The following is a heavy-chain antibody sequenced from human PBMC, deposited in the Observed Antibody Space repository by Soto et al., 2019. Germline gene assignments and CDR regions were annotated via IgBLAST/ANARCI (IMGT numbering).Heavy chain of an antibody. CDR2: VMPTFGAG. CDR3: AASRGFYDAMDA. J-gene: IGHJ6*02. CDR1: GGAFRNYA. V-gene: IGHV1-69*01. Sequence: QVQLVQSGAEVKKPGSSVKVSCTASGGAFRNYAVSWVRQAPGQGLEWMGAVMPTFGAGVYAQKFQGRLTIFADESTNTAYLNVSSLTFEDAAIYYWAASRGFYDAMDAWGQGTTLTVSS. D-gene: IGHD3-22*01.